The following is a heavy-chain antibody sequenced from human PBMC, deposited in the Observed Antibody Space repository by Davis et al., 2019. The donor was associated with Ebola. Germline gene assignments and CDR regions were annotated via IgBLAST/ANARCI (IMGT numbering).Heavy chain of an antibody. CDR3: AKVIIRHLVYYYGMDV. D-gene: IGHD3-3*01. CDR1: GFTFSNYA. CDR2: ISGTGEHT. Sequence: GESLKISCAASGFTFSNYALTWVRQAPGAGLEWVSSISGTGEHTYYADSVKGRFTISRDNSKNTLYLQMNSLRAEDTAVYYCAKVIIRHLVYYYGMDVWGQGTTVTVSS. J-gene: IGHJ6*02. V-gene: IGHV3-23*01.